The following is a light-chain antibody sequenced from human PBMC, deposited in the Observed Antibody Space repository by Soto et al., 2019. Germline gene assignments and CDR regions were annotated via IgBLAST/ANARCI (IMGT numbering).Light chain of an antibody. J-gene: IGKJ1*01. CDR1: QSVGTN. V-gene: IGKV3-15*01. CDR3: QQYNNWPQT. CDR2: GVS. Sequence: ERVMTQSPVTLSVSPGESVTLSCRASQSVGTNLAWYQQKPGQAPSLLIYGVSTRATGIPTRFSGSGSGRQFTLTISSLLSEDFAVYYCQQYNNWPQTFGQGTKVEIK.